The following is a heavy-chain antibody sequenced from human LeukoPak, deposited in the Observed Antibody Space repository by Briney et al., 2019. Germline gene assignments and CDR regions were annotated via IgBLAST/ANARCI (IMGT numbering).Heavy chain of an antibody. V-gene: IGHV4-39*01. CDR2: IFYSGCT. Sequence: PSETLSLTCTVSGDSISSSNYYWDWIRQPPGKGLEWIASIFYSGCTYSNPSLKSRVTISVDTSKNQFSLKLTSVTAADTAVYYCARRFPYRRDSFDYWGQGTLVTVSS. J-gene: IGHJ4*02. CDR1: GDSISSSNYY. CDR3: ARRFPYRRDSFDY. D-gene: IGHD3-3*01.